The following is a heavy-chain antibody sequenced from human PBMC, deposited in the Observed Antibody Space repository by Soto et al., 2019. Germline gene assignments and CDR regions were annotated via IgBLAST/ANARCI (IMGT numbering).Heavy chain of an antibody. D-gene: IGHD2-2*01. Sequence: EVQLLESGGGLVQPGGSLRLSCAASGFTFSSYAMSWVRQAPGKGLEWVSGISGSGGSTYYADSVKGRFTISRDNSKNTLYLQMNGLRAEDTAVYYCARRDIVVVPAAWYFDYWGQGTLVTVSS. CDR3: ARRDIVVVPAAWYFDY. J-gene: IGHJ4*02. CDR2: ISGSGGST. CDR1: GFTFSSYA. V-gene: IGHV3-23*01.